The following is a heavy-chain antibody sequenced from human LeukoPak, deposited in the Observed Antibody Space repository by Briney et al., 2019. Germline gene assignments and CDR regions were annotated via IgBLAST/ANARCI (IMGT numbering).Heavy chain of an antibody. J-gene: IGHJ4*02. V-gene: IGHV3-53*01. CDR2: IYSGGST. CDR3: ARLDYYYDSSGYLFDY. Sequence: GGSLRLSCAASGFTVSSNYMSWVRQAPGKGLEWVSVIYSGGSTYYADSVKGRFTISRDNAKNSLYLQMNSLRAEDTAVYYCARLDYYYDSSGYLFDYWGQGTLVTVSS. D-gene: IGHD3-22*01. CDR1: GFTVSSNY.